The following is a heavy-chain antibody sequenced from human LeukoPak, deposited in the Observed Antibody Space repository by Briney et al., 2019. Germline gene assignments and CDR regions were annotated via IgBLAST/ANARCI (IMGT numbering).Heavy chain of an antibody. D-gene: IGHD3-9*01. J-gene: IGHJ5*02. CDR3: ARSPIFDNWFDP. CDR1: GDSVSGNSVA. CDR2: TYYRSKWYS. Sequence: SQTLSLTCAISGDSVSGNSVAWNWIRQSPSRGLEWLGRTYYRSKWYSDYVVSMKSRITINPDTSKNQFSLQLNSVTPEDTAVYYCARSPIFDNWFDPWGQGTLVTVSS. V-gene: IGHV6-1*01.